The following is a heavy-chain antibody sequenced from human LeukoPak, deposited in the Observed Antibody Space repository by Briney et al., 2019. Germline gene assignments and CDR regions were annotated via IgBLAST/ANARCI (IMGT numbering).Heavy chain of an antibody. CDR2: INAGNGNT. Sequence: ASVKVSCKASGGTFSSYAISWVRQAPGQRLEWMGWINAGNGNTKYSQKFQGRVTITRDTSASTAYMELSSLRSEDTAVYYCARDWFIYYYYGMDVWGQGTTVTVSS. CDR1: GGTFSSYA. V-gene: IGHV1-3*01. J-gene: IGHJ6*02. D-gene: IGHD3-10*01. CDR3: ARDWFIYYYYGMDV.